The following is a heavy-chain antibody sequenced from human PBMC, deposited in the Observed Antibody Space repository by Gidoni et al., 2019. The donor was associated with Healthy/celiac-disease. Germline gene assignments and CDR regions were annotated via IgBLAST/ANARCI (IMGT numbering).Heavy chain of an antibody. V-gene: IGHV3-48*03. D-gene: IGHD1-26*01. CDR1: GFTFSSYE. Sequence: EVQLVESGGGLVQPGGSLRLSCAASGFTFSSYEMNWVRQAPGQGLEWVSYISSSGSTIYYADSVKGRFTISRDNAKNSLYLQMNSLRAEDTAVYYCARDGGSGSYPLSYYYYGMDVWGQGTTVTVSS. J-gene: IGHJ6*02. CDR2: ISSSGSTI. CDR3: ARDGGSGSYPLSYYYYGMDV.